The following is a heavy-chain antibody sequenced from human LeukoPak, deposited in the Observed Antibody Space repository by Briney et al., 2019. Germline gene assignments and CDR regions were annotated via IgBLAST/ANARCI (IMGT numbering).Heavy chain of an antibody. D-gene: IGHD6-13*01. V-gene: IGHV3-23*01. CDR3: AKSLAAAGMGEYYYYYGMDV. CDR1: GFTFRSYA. Sequence: PGGSLRLSCAVSGFTFRSYAMCGVRQAPGKGVEWVSAISGSGGSTYYADSVKGRFTISRDNTKITLYLQMNSLRAEDTAVYYCAKSLAAAGMGEYYYYYGMDVWGQGTTVTVSS. J-gene: IGHJ6*02. CDR2: ISGSGGST.